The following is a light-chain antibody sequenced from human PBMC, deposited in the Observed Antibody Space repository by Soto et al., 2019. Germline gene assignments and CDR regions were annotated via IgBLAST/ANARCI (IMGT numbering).Light chain of an antibody. Sequence: ETVMTQSPVTLSVSPGERATLSCRASQSVAINLAWYQQRPGQAPRLLIYGASTRVTGIPGRFSGSGSGTDFTLTISSLEPEDFAVYYCQQRNNRPLTFGQGTRLEIK. V-gene: IGKV3D-15*01. CDR2: GAS. CDR1: QSVAIN. CDR3: QQRNNRPLT. J-gene: IGKJ5*01.